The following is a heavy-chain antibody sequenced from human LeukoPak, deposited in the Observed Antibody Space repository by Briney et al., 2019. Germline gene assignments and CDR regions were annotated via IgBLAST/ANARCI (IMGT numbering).Heavy chain of an antibody. J-gene: IGHJ5*02. CDR2: IYHSGST. D-gene: IGHD3-9*01. Sequence: SETLSLTCTVSGYSISSGYYWGWIRQPPGKGLEWIGSIYHSGSTYYNPSLKSRVTISVDTSKNQFSLKLSSVTAADTAVYYCARQASLRYFDWLSRRVDWFDPWGQGTLVTVSS. CDR3: ARQASLRYFDWLSRRVDWFDP. V-gene: IGHV4-38-2*02. CDR1: GYSISSGYY.